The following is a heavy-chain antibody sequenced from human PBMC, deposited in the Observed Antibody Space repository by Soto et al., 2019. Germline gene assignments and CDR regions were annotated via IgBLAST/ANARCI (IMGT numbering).Heavy chain of an antibody. CDR2: IYYSGST. CDR3: ARVADCSGGRCYSSVDY. Sequence: PSETLSLTCTVSGGSISSGDYYWSWIRQPPGKGLEWIGYIYYSGSTYYNPSLKSRVTISVDTSKNQFSLKLSSVTAADTAVYYCARVADCSGGRCYSSVDYWGQGTLVPVSP. V-gene: IGHV4-30-4*01. D-gene: IGHD2-15*01. J-gene: IGHJ4*02. CDR1: GGSISSGDYY.